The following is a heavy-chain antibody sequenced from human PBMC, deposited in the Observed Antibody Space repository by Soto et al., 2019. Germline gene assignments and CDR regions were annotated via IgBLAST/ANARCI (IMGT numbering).Heavy chain of an antibody. CDR3: ARESEDLTSNFDY. J-gene: IGHJ4*02. Sequence: GGSLRLSCAASGFTFSSYSMNWVRQAPGKGLEWVSSISSSSSYIYYGDSMKGRFTISRDNAKNSLYLEMNSLRAEDTAVYYCARESEDLTSNFDYWGQGTLVTSPQ. V-gene: IGHV3-21*06. CDR2: ISSSSSYI. CDR1: GFTFSSYS.